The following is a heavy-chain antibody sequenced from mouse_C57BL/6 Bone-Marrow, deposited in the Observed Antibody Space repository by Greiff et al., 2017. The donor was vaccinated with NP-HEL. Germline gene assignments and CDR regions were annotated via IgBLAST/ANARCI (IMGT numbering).Heavy chain of an antibody. Sequence: QVHVKQPGAELVKPGASVKLSCKASGYTFTSYWLHWVKQRPGQGLEWIGMIHPNSGSTNYNEKFKSKATLTVDKSSSTAYMQLSSLTSEDSAVYYCARSGYYYGTWFAYWGQGTLVTVSA. CDR2: IHPNSGST. CDR3: ARSGYYYGTWFAY. J-gene: IGHJ3*01. CDR1: GYTFTSYW. V-gene: IGHV1-64*01. D-gene: IGHD1-1*01.